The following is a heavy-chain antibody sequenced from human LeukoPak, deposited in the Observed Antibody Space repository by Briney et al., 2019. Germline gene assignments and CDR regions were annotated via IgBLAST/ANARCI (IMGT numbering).Heavy chain of an antibody. CDR2: INHSGST. Sequence: KPSETLSLTCAVYGGSFSGYYWSWIRQPPGKGLEWIGEINHSGSTNYNPSLKSRVTISVDTSKNQFSLKLSSVTAADTAVYYCARMYSSYYFDYWGQGTLVTVSS. J-gene: IGHJ4*02. CDR1: GGSFSGYY. V-gene: IGHV4-34*01. D-gene: IGHD6-6*01. CDR3: ARMYSSYYFDY.